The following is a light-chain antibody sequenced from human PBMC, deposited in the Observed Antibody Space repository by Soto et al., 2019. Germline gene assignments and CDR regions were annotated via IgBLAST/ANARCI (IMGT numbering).Light chain of an antibody. CDR1: SSDVGGYNF. V-gene: IGLV2-14*01. CDR2: DVS. Sequence: SALTQPASVSGSPGQSITISCTGTSSDVGGYNFVSWYQQYPGKAPKLMIYDVSDRPSGVSNRFSGSKSANTASLTISGLQAADEADYYCSSYTSSSTQVFGTGTKVTVL. J-gene: IGLJ1*01. CDR3: SSYTSSSTQV.